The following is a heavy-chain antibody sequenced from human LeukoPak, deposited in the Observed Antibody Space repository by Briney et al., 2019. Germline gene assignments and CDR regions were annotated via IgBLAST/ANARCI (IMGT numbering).Heavy chain of an antibody. CDR1: GYTFTSYG. CDR3: ARGKFGELLLDC. CDR2: INTYNGNT. D-gene: IGHD3-10*01. V-gene: IGHV1-18*01. J-gene: IGHJ4*02. Sequence: ASVKVSFKASGYTFTSYGLSWVRQAPGQGLEWMGWINTYNGNTDYAQKVQGRVTMTTDTSTSTAYMELRSLGSDDTAVYYCARGKFGELLLDCWGQGTLVTVSS.